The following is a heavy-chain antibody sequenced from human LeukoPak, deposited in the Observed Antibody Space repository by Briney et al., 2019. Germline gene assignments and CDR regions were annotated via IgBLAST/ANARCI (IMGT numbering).Heavy chain of an antibody. D-gene: IGHD3-3*01. CDR2: INPNSGGT. CDR3: ARDKKGFTIFGVVIIENYYYYYMDV. Sequence: ASVKVSCKASGYTFTGYYMHWVRQAPGQGLEWMGWINPNSGGTNYAQKFQGRVTMTRDTSISTAYMELSRLRSDDTAVYYCARDKKGFTIFGVVIIENYYYYYMDVWGKGTTVTVSS. CDR1: GYTFTGYY. J-gene: IGHJ6*03. V-gene: IGHV1-2*02.